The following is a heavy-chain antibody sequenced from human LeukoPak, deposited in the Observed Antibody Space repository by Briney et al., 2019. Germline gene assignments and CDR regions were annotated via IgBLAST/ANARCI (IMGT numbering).Heavy chain of an antibody. V-gene: IGHV4-59*01. D-gene: IGHD5-24*01. J-gene: IGHJ3*02. CDR2: IYYSGST. Sequence: PSETLSLTCTVSGGSISSYYWSWIRQPPGKGLEWIGYIYYSGSTNYNPSLKSRVTISVDTSKNQFSLKLSSVTAADTAVYYCAREMATISDAFDIWGQGTMVTVSS. CDR3: AREMATISDAFDI. CDR1: GGSISSYY.